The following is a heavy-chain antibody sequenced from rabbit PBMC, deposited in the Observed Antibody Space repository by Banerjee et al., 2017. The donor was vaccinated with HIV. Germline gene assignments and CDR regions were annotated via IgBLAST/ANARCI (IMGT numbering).Heavy chain of an antibody. J-gene: IGHJ4*01. CDR1: GFSLSSND. CDR2: IVVAKGNT. V-gene: IGHV1S7*01. Sequence: QSLEESGGGLVQPGESLTLSCKVSGFSLSSNDMSWVRQAPGKGLERIGVIVVAKGNTYYASWVNGRFTISSHNAQNTLYLQLNSLTAADTATYFCARDAGYAGSNLWGQGTLVTVS. D-gene: IGHD4-2*01. CDR3: ARDAGYAGSNL.